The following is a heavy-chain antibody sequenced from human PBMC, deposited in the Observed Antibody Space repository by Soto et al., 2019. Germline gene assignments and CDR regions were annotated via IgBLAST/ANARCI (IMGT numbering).Heavy chain of an antibody. CDR3: ARDSRKEYTSSWLDY. D-gene: IGHD6-6*01. CDR1: GFTFSSYG. V-gene: IGHV3-30*03. CDR2: ISYDGTNK. Sequence: VGSLRLSCAASGFTFSSYGMHWVRQAPGKGLEWLAVISYDGTNKYYADSVKGRVTISRDNSKSTLFLQMNSLRAEDTAVYFCARDSRKEYTSSWLDYWGQGTLVTVSS. J-gene: IGHJ4*02.